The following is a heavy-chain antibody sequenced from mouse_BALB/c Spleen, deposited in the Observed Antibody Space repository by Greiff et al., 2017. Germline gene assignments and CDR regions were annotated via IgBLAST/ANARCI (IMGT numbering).Heavy chain of an antibody. V-gene: IGHV1-14*01. CDR2: INPYNDGT. CDR1: GYTFTSYV. Sequence: EVKLMESGPELVKPGASVKMSCKASGYTFTSYVMHWVKQKPGQGLEWIGYINPYNDGTKYNEKFKGKATLTSDKSSSTAYMELSSLTSEDSAVYYCARSDSSGYWFAYWGQGTLVTVSA. D-gene: IGHD3-2*01. J-gene: IGHJ3*01. CDR3: ARSDSSGYWFAY.